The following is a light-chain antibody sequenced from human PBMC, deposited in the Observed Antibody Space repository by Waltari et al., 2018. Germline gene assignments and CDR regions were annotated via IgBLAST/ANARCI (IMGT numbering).Light chain of an antibody. CDR1: HAITNY. J-gene: IGKJ1*01. V-gene: IGKV1-27*01. CDR2: AAS. CDR3: QRYNTAPWT. Sequence: DIQLTQSPSSLSASVGDRVTITCRASHAITNYLMWYQQTPGKVPSLLIYAASTLQSGVPSRFSGSGSGTDFTLTISSLQPEDVGTYYCQRYNTAPWTFGQGTKVEIK.